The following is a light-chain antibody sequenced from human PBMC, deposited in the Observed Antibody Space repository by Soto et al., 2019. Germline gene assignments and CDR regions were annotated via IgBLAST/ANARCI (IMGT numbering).Light chain of an antibody. CDR3: QQSYSTPPT. Sequence: DIQMTQSPSARSASVGDTVTITCLASQSISSYLNWYQQKPGKAPKLLIYAASSLQSGVPSRFSGSGSGTDFTLTISSLQPEDFATYYCQQSYSTPPTFGQGTKVDIK. CDR1: QSISSY. V-gene: IGKV1-39*01. J-gene: IGKJ1*01. CDR2: AAS.